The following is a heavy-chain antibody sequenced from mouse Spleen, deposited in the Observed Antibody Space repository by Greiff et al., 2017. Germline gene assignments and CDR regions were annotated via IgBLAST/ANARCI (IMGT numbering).Heavy chain of an antibody. CDR2: ISSGGSYT. J-gene: IGHJ2*01. Sequence: VESGGGLVKPGGSLKLSCAASGFTFSSYAMSWVRQTPEKRLEWVATISSGGSYTYYPDSVKGRFTISRDNAKNTLYLQMSSLRSEDTAMYYCARQERYFDYSGEGTTLTVSS. V-gene: IGHV5-9-3*01. CDR1: GFTFSSYA. CDR3: ARQERYFDY.